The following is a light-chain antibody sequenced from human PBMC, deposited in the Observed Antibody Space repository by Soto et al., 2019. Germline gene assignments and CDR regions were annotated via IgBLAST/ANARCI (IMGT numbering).Light chain of an antibody. CDR3: QQYNNWPLT. CDR1: QSVSSN. CDR2: DVS. Sequence: EIVMTQSAATLSVSPGERATLSCWASQSVSSNLAWYQQKPGQAPRLLIYDVSTRATGIPTRFSGSGSGTEFTLTISSLQSEDFAAYYCQQYNNWPLTFGGGTKVDIK. J-gene: IGKJ4*01. V-gene: IGKV3D-15*01.